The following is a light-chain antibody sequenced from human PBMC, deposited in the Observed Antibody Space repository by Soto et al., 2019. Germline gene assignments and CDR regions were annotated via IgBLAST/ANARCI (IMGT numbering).Light chain of an antibody. CDR3: SSYTSSSTYV. Sequence: QSVLTQPASVSGSPGQSITISCTGTSSDVGRYNYVSWYQQHPGKVPKLMIYEVSNRPSGVSNRFSGSKSGNTAPLTISGLQAEDEADYYCSSYTSSSTYVFGTGTKLTVL. V-gene: IGLV2-14*01. CDR2: EVS. J-gene: IGLJ1*01. CDR1: SSDVGRYNY.